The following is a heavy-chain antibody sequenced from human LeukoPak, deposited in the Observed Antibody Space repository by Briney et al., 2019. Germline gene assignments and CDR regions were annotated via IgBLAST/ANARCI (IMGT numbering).Heavy chain of an antibody. V-gene: IGHV3-43*02. CDR2: ISGYGGST. J-gene: IGHJ4*02. D-gene: IGHD6-13*01. CDR3: ARPAAAGLDY. CDR1: GFTFDDYA. Sequence: GGSLRLSCAASGFTFDDYAMHWVRQAPGKGLEWVSLISGYGGSTYYADSVKGRFTISRDNSKNSLYLQMNSLRTEGTALYYCARPAAAGLDYWGQGTLVTVSS.